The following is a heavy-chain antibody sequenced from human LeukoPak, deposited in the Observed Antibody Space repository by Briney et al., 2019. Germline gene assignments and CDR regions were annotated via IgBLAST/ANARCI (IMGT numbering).Heavy chain of an antibody. CDR1: GFTFSSYA. Sequence: GGSLRLSCAASGFTFSSYAMHWVRQAPGKGLEYVSAISSNGGSTYYANSVKGRFTISRDNSKNTLYLQMNSLRAGDTAVYYCARDSILLAYCTRTSCYGDYWGQGTLVTVSS. J-gene: IGHJ4*02. D-gene: IGHD2-2*01. CDR2: ISSNGGST. V-gene: IGHV3-64*01. CDR3: ARDSILLAYCTRTSCYGDY.